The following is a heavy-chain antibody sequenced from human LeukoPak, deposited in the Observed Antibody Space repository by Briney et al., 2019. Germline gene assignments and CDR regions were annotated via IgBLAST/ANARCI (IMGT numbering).Heavy chain of an antibody. CDR1: GGSFSGYY. Sequence: SETLSLTCAVYGGSFSGYYWSWIRQPPGKGLEWIGEINHSGSTNYNPSLESRVTISVDTSKNQFSLKLSSVTAADTAVYYCARQGQLVRYYYYYMDVWGKGTTVTVSS. J-gene: IGHJ6*03. D-gene: IGHD6-13*01. V-gene: IGHV4-34*01. CDR3: ARQGQLVRYYYYYMDV. CDR2: INHSGST.